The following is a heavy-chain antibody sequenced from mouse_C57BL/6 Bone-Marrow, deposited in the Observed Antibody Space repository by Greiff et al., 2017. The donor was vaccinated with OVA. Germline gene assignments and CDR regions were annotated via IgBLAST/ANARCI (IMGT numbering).Heavy chain of an antibody. CDR3: ARDRATVVATKYFDY. CDR1: GFTFSSYA. CDR2: ISDGGSYT. D-gene: IGHD1-1*01. V-gene: IGHV5-4*01. J-gene: IGHJ2*01. Sequence: EVQLVESGGGLVKPGGSLKLSCAASGFTFSSYAMSWVRQTPEKRLEWVATISDGGSYTYYPDNVKGRFTISRDNAKNNLYLQMSHLKSEDTAMYYCARDRATVVATKYFDYWGQGTTLTVSS.